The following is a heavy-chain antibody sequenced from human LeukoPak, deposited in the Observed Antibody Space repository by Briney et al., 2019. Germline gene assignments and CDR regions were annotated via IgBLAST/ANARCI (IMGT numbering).Heavy chain of an antibody. D-gene: IGHD4-17*01. Sequence: PSETLSLTCTVSGGSISSSSYYWGWIRQPPGKGLEWIGSIYYSGSTYYNPSLKSRVAMSVDTSKNQFSLKLSSVTAADTAVYYCASYSGDYGSYYFDYWGQGTLVSVSS. V-gene: IGHV4-39*01. CDR2: IYYSGST. CDR3: ASYSGDYGSYYFDY. CDR1: GGSISSSSYY. J-gene: IGHJ4*02.